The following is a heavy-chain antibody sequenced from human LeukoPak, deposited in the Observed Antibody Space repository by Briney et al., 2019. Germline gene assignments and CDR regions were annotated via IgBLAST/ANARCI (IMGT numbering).Heavy chain of an antibody. D-gene: IGHD2-21*01. CDR1: GYTFTGYY. CDR3: ARVAGNCGDDCYRLLY. Sequence: GASVKVSCKASGYTFTGYYMHWVRQAPGQGLEWMGWINPNSGNTGYAQKFQGRVTVTRNISITTAYMELTNLRSEDTAVYYCARVAGNCGDDCYRLLYWGQGTLVTVSS. J-gene: IGHJ4*02. CDR2: INPNSGNT. V-gene: IGHV1-8*02.